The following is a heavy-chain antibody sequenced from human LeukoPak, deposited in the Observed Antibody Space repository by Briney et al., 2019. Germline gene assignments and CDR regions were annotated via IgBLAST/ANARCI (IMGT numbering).Heavy chain of an antibody. Sequence: SQTLSLTCAVYGGSFSGYYWSWIRQPPGKGLEWIGEINHSGSTNYNPSLKSRVTISVDTSKNQFSLKLSSMTAADTAVYYCARAPGYYDSSGFSDYWGQGTLVTVSS. CDR1: GGSFSGYY. V-gene: IGHV4-34*01. CDR3: ARAPGYYDSSGFSDY. CDR2: INHSGST. J-gene: IGHJ4*02. D-gene: IGHD3-22*01.